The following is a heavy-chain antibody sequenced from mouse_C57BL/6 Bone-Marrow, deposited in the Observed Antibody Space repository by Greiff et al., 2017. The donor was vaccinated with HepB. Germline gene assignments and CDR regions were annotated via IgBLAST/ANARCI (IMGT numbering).Heavy chain of an antibody. CDR3: AKQGSSCGAMDY. D-gene: IGHD1-1*01. V-gene: IGHV2-5*01. Sequence: VQLKESGPGLVQPSQSLSITCTVSGFSLTSYGVHWVRQSPGKGLEWLGVIWRGGSTDYNAAFMSRLSITKYNSKSQVFFKMNSLQADDTAIYYCAKQGSSCGAMDYWGQGTSVTVSS. J-gene: IGHJ4*01. CDR1: GFSLTSYG. CDR2: IWRGGST.